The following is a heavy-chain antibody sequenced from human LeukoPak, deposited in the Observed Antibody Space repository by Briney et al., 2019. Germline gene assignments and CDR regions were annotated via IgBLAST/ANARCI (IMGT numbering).Heavy chain of an antibody. CDR3: ASSSRGPWFGELSGAFDI. Sequence: GGSLRLSCAASGFTVSSNYMSWVRQAPGKGLEWVSVIYSGGSTYYADSVKGRFTISRDNSKNTLYLQMNSLRAEDTAVYYCASSSRGPWFGELSGAFDIWGQGTMVTVSS. J-gene: IGHJ3*02. D-gene: IGHD3-10*01. CDR1: GFTVSSNY. V-gene: IGHV3-53*01. CDR2: IYSGGST.